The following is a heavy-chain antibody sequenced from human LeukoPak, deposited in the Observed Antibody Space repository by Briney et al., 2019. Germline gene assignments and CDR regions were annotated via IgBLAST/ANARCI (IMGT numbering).Heavy chain of an antibody. CDR1: GFTFSIYA. Sequence: GGSLRLSCAASGFTFSIYAMSWVRQAPGKGLEWVSGISGSSSHTLDADSVRGRFTISRDNTRNTLYLHMNSLRAEDTALYYCAKEHDYSNAAPEWGFDSWGQGTLVTVSS. D-gene: IGHD3-3*01. CDR2: ISGSSSHT. CDR3: AKEHDYSNAAPEWGFDS. J-gene: IGHJ4*02. V-gene: IGHV3-23*01.